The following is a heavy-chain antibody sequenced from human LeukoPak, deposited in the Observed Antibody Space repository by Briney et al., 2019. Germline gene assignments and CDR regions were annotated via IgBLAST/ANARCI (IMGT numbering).Heavy chain of an antibody. Sequence: ASVKVSCKASGYTFTSYDINWVRQATGQGLEWMGWMNPNSGNTGYAQKFQGGVTMTRNTSISTAYMELSSLRSEDTAVYYCARGGNLQWLVRNYYYGTDVWGQGTTVTVSS. J-gene: IGHJ6*02. V-gene: IGHV1-8*01. CDR3: ARGGNLQWLVRNYYYGTDV. CDR1: GYTFTSYD. CDR2: MNPNSGNT. D-gene: IGHD6-19*01.